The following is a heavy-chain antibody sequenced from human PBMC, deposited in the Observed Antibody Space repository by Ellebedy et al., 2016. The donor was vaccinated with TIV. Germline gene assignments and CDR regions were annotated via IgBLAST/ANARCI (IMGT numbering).Heavy chain of an antibody. J-gene: IGHJ4*02. D-gene: IGHD3-3*01. Sequence: AASVKVSCKASGYTFTTYAMHWVRQAPGQRLEWMGRINAGNGNTKYSQKFQGRVTITRDTSASTAFVELSSLRSEDTAVYFCAREVYDFWSGDFGALGHWGQGTLVSVSS. V-gene: IGHV1-3*01. CDR1: GYTFTTYA. CDR2: INAGNGNT. CDR3: AREVYDFWSGDFGALGH.